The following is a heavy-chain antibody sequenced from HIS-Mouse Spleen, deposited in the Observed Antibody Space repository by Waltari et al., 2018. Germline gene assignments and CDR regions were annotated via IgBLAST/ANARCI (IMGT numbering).Heavy chain of an antibody. CDR1: GFTFSIYA. J-gene: IGHJ4*02. D-gene: IGHD6-19*01. V-gene: IGHV3-30*04. CDR2: ISYDGSNK. Sequence: QVQLVESGGGVVQPGRSLRLSCAASGFTFSIYAMHWVRQAAGKGLEWVAVISYDGSNKSYADSVKGRFTISRDNSKNTLYLQMNSLRAEDTAVYYCARDGGWNYADYWGQGTLVTVSS. CDR3: ARDGGWNYADY.